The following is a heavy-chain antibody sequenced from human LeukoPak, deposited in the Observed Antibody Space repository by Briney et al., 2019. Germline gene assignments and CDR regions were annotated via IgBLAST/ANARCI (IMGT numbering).Heavy chain of an antibody. V-gene: IGHV4-59*01. Sequence: PSETLSLTCTVSGGSISSYYWSWIRQPPGKGLEWIGYIYYSGSTNYDPSLKSRVTISVDTSKNQFSLKLSSVTAADTAVDYCARTIVVVPAAMLPYYYYMDVWGKGITVTVSS. CDR1: GGSISSYY. CDR3: ARTIVVVPAAMLPYYYYMDV. CDR2: IYYSGST. D-gene: IGHD2-2*01. J-gene: IGHJ6*03.